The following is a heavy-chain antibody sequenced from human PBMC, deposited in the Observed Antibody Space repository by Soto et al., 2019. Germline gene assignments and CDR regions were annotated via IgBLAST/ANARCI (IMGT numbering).Heavy chain of an antibody. CDR2: IYTSGST. CDR1: GGSISSYY. CDR3: AREFGYDFWSGYFPDAFDI. J-gene: IGHJ3*02. V-gene: IGHV4-4*07. Sequence: SETLSLTCTVSGGSISSYYWSWIRQPAGKGLEWIGRIYTSGSTNYNPSLKSRVTMSVDTSKNQFSLKLSSVTAADTAVYYCAREFGYDFWSGYFPDAFDIWGQGTMVTVS. D-gene: IGHD3-3*01.